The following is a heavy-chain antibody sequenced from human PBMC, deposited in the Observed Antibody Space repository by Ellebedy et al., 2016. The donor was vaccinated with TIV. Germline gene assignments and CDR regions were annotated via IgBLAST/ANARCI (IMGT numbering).Heavy chain of an antibody. V-gene: IGHV3-64*04. CDR1: GLTFSNYA. J-gene: IGHJ4*02. CDR3: SFKGVATRVY. D-gene: IGHD4-23*01. CDR2: ISNNGGST. Sequence: GESLKISCSASGLTFSNYAMHWVRQAPGKGLEYVSAISNNGGSTYYADSVKGRFTISRDNSKNTLYLQMSSLRAEDTAVYYCSFKGVATRVYWGQGTLVTVSS.